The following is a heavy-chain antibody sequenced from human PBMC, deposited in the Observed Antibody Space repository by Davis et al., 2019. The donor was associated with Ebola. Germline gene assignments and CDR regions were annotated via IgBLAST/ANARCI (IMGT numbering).Heavy chain of an antibody. V-gene: IGHV1-2*02. D-gene: IGHD1-1*01. J-gene: IGHJ5*02. CDR2: INPNSGGT. Sequence: ASVKVSCKASGYTFTSYYMHWVRQAPGQGLEWMGWINPNSGGTNYAQKFQGRVTMTRDTSISTVYMELNRLTSDDTAVYYCARVWNDFPFDPWGQGTLVTVSS. CDR3: ARVWNDFPFDP. CDR1: GYTFTSYY.